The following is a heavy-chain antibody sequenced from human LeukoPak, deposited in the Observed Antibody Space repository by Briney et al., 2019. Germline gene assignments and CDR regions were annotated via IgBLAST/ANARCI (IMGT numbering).Heavy chain of an antibody. CDR1: GYHLLSDA. D-gene: IGHD6-25*01. CDR2: ITGGGSRT. Sequence: PGGSLRHAIGVSGYHLLSDAMASVRQAPGNGLEWDSVITGGGSRTYYADSVKGRFTISSDNSKNMLYLQMYSLRAEDNAIYYWAKRSSSGFYVFDHWGQGTLVTVSS. V-gene: IGHV3-23*01. J-gene: IGHJ4*02. CDR3: AKRSSSGFYVFDH.